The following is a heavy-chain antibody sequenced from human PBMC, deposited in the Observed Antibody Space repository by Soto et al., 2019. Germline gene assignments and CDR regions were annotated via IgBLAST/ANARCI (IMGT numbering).Heavy chain of an antibody. V-gene: IGHV3-30*18. Sequence: VQLVESGGGVVQPGRSLRLSCAASGFTFSSYGMHWVRQAPGKGLEWVAVISYDGSNKYYADSVKGRFTISRDNSKNTLYLQMNSLRAEDTAVYYCAKGRTDYWGQGTLVTVSS. J-gene: IGHJ4*02. CDR3: AKGRTDY. CDR2: ISYDGSNK. CDR1: GFTFSSYG.